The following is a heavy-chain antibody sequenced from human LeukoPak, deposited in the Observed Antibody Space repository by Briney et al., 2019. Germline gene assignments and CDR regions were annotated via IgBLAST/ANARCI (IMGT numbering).Heavy chain of an antibody. CDR1: GYSISSGYY. CDR3: ARVGYGSGSPDRFDY. CDR2: IHHSGST. Sequence: PSEALSLTCAVSGYSISSGYYWGWIRQPPGKGLEWIGSIHHSGSTYYNPSLKSRVTISVDTSKNQFSLKLSSVTAADTAVYYCARVGYGSGSPDRFDYWGQGTLVTVSS. J-gene: IGHJ4*02. V-gene: IGHV4-38-2*01. D-gene: IGHD3-10*01.